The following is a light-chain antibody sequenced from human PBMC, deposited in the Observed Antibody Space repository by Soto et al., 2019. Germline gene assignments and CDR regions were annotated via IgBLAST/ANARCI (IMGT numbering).Light chain of an antibody. J-gene: IGLJ3*02. CDR1: SSNIGSNT. CDR2: SNN. Sequence: QSVLTQPPSASGTPGQRVTISCSGSSSNIGSNTINWYQQLPGTAPKLLIYSNNQWPSGVPDRFSGSKSGTSASLAISGLQSEDEADYYCAAWDDSLSGWMFGGGTKLTVL. CDR3: AAWDDSLSGWM. V-gene: IGLV1-44*01.